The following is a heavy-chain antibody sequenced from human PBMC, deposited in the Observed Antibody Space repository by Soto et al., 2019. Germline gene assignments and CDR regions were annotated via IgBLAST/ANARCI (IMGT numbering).Heavy chain of an antibody. CDR3: VRSGNEYGCYRRS. CDR1: GYSIGSGYY. CDR2: INHSGKT. Sequence: PSETLSLTCGVSGYSIGSGYYWAWSRQPPGKGLEWIGSINHSGKTYYNPSLRSRVTFSVDTSKNQLSLKLSSVTAADTAVYYCVRSGNEYGCYRRSWGQVTLVIVSS. J-gene: IGHJ5*02. V-gene: IGHV4-38-2*01. D-gene: IGHD4-17*01.